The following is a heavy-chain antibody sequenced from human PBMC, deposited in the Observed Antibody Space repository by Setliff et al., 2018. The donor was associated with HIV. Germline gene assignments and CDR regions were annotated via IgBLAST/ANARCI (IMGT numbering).Heavy chain of an antibody. CDR3: ATRPPTDH. Sequence: PGGSLRLSCAASGFTFSSYSMTWVRQAPGKGLEWVASISSDSKYISYADSVKGRFTISRDNAKNSLYLQMKSLRGEDTAVYYCATRPPTDHWGQGTLVTVSS. V-gene: IGHV3-21*06. CDR1: GFTFSSYS. CDR2: ISSDSKYI. J-gene: IGHJ4*02.